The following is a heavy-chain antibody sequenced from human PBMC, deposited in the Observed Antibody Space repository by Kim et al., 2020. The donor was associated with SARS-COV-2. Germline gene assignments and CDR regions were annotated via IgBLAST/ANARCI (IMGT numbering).Heavy chain of an antibody. CDR1: GFTFWNYD. J-gene: IGHJ5*02. CDR3: VKGGWYDD. V-gene: IGHV3-64*05. CDR2: ISRNWDNT. Sequence: GGSLRLSCSASGFTFWNYDMHWVRQAPGKGLEYVSSISRNWDNTYYADSVKGRFTISRDNSKSTLYVHMSSLRVEDTAVYYCVKGGWYDDWGQGTLVIVSS.